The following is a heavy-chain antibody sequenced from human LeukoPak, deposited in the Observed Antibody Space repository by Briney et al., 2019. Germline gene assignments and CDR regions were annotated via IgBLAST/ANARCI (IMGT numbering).Heavy chain of an antibody. CDR3: AKAMSGAVDH. Sequence: SGGSLRLSCAASGFSFDDYAMYWVRQAPGKGLEWVSGITWNSGTLGYADSVKGRFTISRDNAKNSLYLQMNSLRTEDTALYYCAKAMSGAVDHWGQGTLVTVS. D-gene: IGHD4/OR15-4a*01. J-gene: IGHJ4*02. V-gene: IGHV3-9*01. CDR2: ITWNSGTL. CDR1: GFSFDDYA.